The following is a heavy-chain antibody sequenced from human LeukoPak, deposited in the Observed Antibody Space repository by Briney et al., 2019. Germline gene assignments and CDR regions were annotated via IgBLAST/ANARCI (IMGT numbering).Heavy chain of an antibody. CDR3: TRVGILGYCSSTSCYGLYYYYGMDV. CDR1: GFTFSGYT. V-gene: IGHV4-34*01. D-gene: IGHD2-2*01. Sequence: KPGGSLRLSCAASGFTFSGYTMSWIRQPPGKGLEWIGEINHSGSTNYNPSLKSRVTISVDTSKNQFSLKLSSVTAADTAVYYCTRVGILGYCSSTSCYGLYYYYGMDVWGQGTTVTVSS. J-gene: IGHJ6*02. CDR2: INHSGST.